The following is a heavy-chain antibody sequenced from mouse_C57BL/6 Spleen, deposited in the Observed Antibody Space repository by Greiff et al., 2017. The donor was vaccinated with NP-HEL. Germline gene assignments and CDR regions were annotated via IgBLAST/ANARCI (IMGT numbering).Heavy chain of an antibody. CDR1: GYTFTSYW. V-gene: IGHV1-69*01. J-gene: IGHJ3*01. CDR3: ARKGYYEGFAY. CDR2: IDPSDSYT. Sequence: QVQLQQPGAELVMPGASVKLSCKASGYTFTSYWMHWVKQRPGQGLEWIGEIDPSDSYTNYNQKFKGKSTLTVDKSSSTAYMQLSSLTSEDSAVYYGARKGYYEGFAYWGQGTLVTVSA. D-gene: IGHD1-1*01.